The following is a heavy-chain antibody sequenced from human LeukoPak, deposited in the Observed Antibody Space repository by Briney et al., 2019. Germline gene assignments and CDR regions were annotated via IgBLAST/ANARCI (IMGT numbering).Heavy chain of an antibody. Sequence: ASVKVSCKASGGTFVSYAISWVRQAPGQGLEWMGGIIPIFGTANYAQKFQGRVTITADESTSTAYMELSSLRSEDTAVYYCASEVGATGVSWLDYWGQGTLVTVSS. J-gene: IGHJ4*02. CDR3: ASEVGATGVSWLDY. CDR1: GGTFVSYA. V-gene: IGHV1-69*13. D-gene: IGHD1-26*01. CDR2: IIPIFGTA.